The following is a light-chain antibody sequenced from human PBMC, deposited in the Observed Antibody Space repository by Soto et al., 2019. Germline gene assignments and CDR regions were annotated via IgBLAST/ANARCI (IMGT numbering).Light chain of an antibody. CDR1: QSVSSY. CDR3: QQRSKGRT. J-gene: IGKJ1*01. CDR2: DAS. Sequence: EIVLTQSPATLSLSPGERATLSCRASQSVSSYLAWFQQKPGQAPRLLIYDASKRATGIPARFRGSGFGTVYTLTISSLEPEDSAVYYCQQRSKGRTFGQGTKVDI. V-gene: IGKV3-11*01.